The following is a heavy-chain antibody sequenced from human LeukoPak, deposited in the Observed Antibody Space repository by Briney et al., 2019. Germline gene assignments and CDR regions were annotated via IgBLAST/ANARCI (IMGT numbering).Heavy chain of an antibody. J-gene: IGHJ6*02. D-gene: IGHD4-17*01. CDR2: ISGGGGTT. Sequence: PGGSLGLSCAASGFTFSSYAVTWVRQAPGKGLEWVSAISGGGGTTFYTDSVRGRCTISRDNSENTVYLQMNSLRVEDTAVYYCAIGRPTADFYYGLDVWGQGTTVTVSS. CDR3: AIGRPTADFYYGLDV. V-gene: IGHV3-23*01. CDR1: GFTFSSYA.